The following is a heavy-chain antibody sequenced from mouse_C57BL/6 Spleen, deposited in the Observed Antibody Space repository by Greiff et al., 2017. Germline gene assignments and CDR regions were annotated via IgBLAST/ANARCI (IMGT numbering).Heavy chain of an antibody. CDR1: GYAFSSYW. D-gene: IGHD1-1*01. J-gene: IGHJ1*03. CDR2: IYPGDGDT. V-gene: IGHV1-80*01. CDR3: ARRGYYYGSSPSYFDV. Sequence: VQLQQSGAELVKPGASVKISCKASGYAFSSYWMNWVNQRPGKGLEWIGQIYPGDGDTNYNGKFKGKATLTADKSSSTAYMQLSSLTSEDSAVYFCARRGYYYGSSPSYFDVWGTGTTVTVSS.